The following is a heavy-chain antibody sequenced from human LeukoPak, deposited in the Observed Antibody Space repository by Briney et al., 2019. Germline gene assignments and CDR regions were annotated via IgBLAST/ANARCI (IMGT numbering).Heavy chain of an antibody. CDR2: IKSRTDGETT. V-gene: IGHV3-15*01. D-gene: IGHD3-16*01. J-gene: IGHJ4*02. Sequence: GGSLRLSCTASGLTFSSVWMTSVRQAPGKGLEWVGRIKSRTDGETTDYAAPVKGRFSISRDDSENTLYLQMNSLKNEDTAVYFCTTVHGAGPVNFDYWGQGSLVTVSS. CDR1: GLTFSSVW. CDR3: TTVHGAGPVNFDY.